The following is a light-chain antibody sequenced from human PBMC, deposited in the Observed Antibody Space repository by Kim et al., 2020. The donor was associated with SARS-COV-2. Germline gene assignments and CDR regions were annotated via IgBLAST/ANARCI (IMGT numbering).Light chain of an antibody. CDR2: QDT. J-gene: IGLJ3*02. CDR1: KLGEKY. Sequence: VSPGQTASIPCSGDKLGEKYVSWHQQKPGQSPVLVIFQDTKRPSGIPSRFSGSNSGNTATLTISGTQAMDEADYYCQAWDSSTVLFGGGTQLTVL. V-gene: IGLV3-1*01. CDR3: QAWDSSTVL.